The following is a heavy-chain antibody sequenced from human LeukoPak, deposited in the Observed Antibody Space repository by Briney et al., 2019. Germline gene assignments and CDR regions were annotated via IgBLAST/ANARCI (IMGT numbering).Heavy chain of an antibody. Sequence: ASVKVSCKASGYPCTSYGITWLRQAPGQGLEWMGWISGYNGNTNYAQKLQGRVTLTTDTSTTTAYMELRSLRSDDTAVYYCARGGYVWGSYLPGYWGQGTPVTVSS. CDR2: ISGYNGNT. J-gene: IGHJ4*02. CDR3: ARGGYVWGSYLPGY. V-gene: IGHV1-18*01. D-gene: IGHD3-16*02. CDR1: GYPCTSYG.